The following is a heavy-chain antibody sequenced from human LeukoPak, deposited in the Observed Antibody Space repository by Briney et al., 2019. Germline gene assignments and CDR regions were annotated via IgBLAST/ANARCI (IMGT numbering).Heavy chain of an antibody. CDR3: ARGRRYSSGWYNWFDP. CDR1: GGSFSGYY. J-gene: IGHJ5*02. V-gene: IGHV4-34*01. CDR2: INHSGST. D-gene: IGHD6-19*01. Sequence: SETLSLTCAVYGGSFSGYYWSWIRQPPGKGLEWIGEINHSGSTNYNPSLKSRVTISVGTSKNQFSLKLSSVTAADTAVYYCARGRRYSSGWYNWFDPWGQGTLVTVSS.